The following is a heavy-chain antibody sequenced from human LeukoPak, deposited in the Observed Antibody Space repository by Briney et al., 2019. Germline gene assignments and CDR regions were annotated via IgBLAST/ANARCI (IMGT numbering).Heavy chain of an antibody. CDR3: ARGGTGKCFDY. CDR2: IYSGGRT. Sequence: GGALRLSCAASGFSISNSYMTWVRQAPGKGLEWVSHIYSGGRTKFADSVKGRLTISIDNSRNTLWLQMNSLRVDDTGIYYCARGGTGKCFDYWGQGALVAVSS. D-gene: IGHD1-1*01. J-gene: IGHJ4*02. CDR1: GFSISNSY. V-gene: IGHV3-66*01.